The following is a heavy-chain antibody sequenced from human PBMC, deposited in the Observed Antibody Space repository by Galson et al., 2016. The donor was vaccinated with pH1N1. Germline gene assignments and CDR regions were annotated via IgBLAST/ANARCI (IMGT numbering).Heavy chain of an antibody. CDR3: ARGDLVVGEGWDNDVDL. V-gene: IGHV4-31*03. CDR1: GGSISSDGNY. D-gene: IGHD2-15*01. CDR2: IHNRGST. J-gene: IGHJ6*01. Sequence: SLTCTVSGGSISSDGNYWSWIRQHPGKGLEWIGYIHNRGSTAYNPSLKSRVTISIDTSKNQFSLKLRSVTAADTAVFYCARGDLVVGEGWDNDVDLWGQGTTVTVSS.